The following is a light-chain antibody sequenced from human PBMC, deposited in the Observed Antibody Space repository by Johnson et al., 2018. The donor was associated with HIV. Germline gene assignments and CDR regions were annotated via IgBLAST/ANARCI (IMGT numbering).Light chain of an antibody. Sequence: QSVLTQPPSVSAAPGQKVTISCSGSSCDIGNNYVSCHQQFPGTAPKLLIYDNNKRSSGIPDRISGSKSGTSATLGITGLHTGDEADYDCGTWYTRLSAGHVFGTGTKVTVL. CDR2: DNN. V-gene: IGLV1-51*01. J-gene: IGLJ1*01. CDR1: SCDIGNNY. CDR3: GTWYTRLSAGHV.